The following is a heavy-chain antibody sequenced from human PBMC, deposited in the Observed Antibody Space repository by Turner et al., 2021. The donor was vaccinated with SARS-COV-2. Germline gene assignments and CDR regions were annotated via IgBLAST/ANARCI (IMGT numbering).Heavy chain of an antibody. CDR3: AREGTYAVVIKEDAFDI. CDR1: GYTFTSYS. Sequence: QVQLVQSGAEVKKPGASVKVSCKASGYTFTSYSISWVRQAPGQGLEWMGWIGAYNGNTNYAQKLQGRVAMTTDTSTSTAYMELMSLRSDDTAVYYCAREGTYAVVIKEDAFDIWGQGTMVTVSS. V-gene: IGHV1-18*04. J-gene: IGHJ3*02. D-gene: IGHD2-15*01. CDR2: IGAYNGNT.